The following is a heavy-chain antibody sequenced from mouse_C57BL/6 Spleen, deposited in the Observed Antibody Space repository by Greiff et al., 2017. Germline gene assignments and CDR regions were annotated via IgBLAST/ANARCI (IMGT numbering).Heavy chain of an antibody. CDR3: ARKGIYDGYYFDY. CDR1: GYTFTDYN. CDR2: INPNNGGT. J-gene: IGHJ2*01. D-gene: IGHD2-3*01. V-gene: IGHV1-22*01. Sequence: VQLQQSGPELVKPGASVKMSCKASGYTFTDYNMHWVKQSHGKSLEWIGYINPNNGGTSYHQKFKGKATLTVNKSSSTAYMELRSLTSEDSAVYYCARKGIYDGYYFDYWGQGTTLTVSS.